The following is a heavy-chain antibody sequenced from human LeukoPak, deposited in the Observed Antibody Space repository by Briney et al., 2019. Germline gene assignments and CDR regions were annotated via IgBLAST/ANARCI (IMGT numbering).Heavy chain of an antibody. CDR3: ARVAGYSYGYRFFDY. CDR2: IYYSGST. V-gene: IGHV4-59*01. CDR1: GGSFSGYY. D-gene: IGHD5-18*01. Sequence: SETLSLTCAVYGGSFSGYYWSWIRQPPGRGLEWIGYIYYSGSTNYNPSLKSRVTISVDTSKNQFSLKLSSVTAADTAVYYCARVAGYSYGYRFFDYWGQGTLVTVSS. J-gene: IGHJ4*02.